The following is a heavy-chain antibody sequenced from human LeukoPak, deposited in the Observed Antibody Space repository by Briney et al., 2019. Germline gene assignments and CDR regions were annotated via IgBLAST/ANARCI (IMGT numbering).Heavy chain of an antibody. CDR2: IYYSGST. Sequence: SETLSLTCTVSGGSISSSSYYWGWIRQPPGKGLEWIGSIYYSGSTYYNSSLKSRVTISVDTSKSQFSLKLSSVNAADTAVYYCARQGSGWWERYFDYWGQGTLVTVSS. D-gene: IGHD6-19*01. CDR1: GGSISSSSYY. CDR3: ARQGSGWWERYFDY. J-gene: IGHJ4*02. V-gene: IGHV4-39*01.